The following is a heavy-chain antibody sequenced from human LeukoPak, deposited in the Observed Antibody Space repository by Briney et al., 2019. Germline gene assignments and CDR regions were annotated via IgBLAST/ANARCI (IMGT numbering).Heavy chain of an antibody. CDR3: AKDKAREVDYYYGMDV. CDR2: ISWDGGST. CDR1: GFTFDDYA. V-gene: IGHV3-43D*03. D-gene: IGHD1-26*01. Sequence: GGSLRLSCAASGFTFDDYAMHWVRQAPGKGLEWVSLISWDGGSTYYADSVKGRFTISRDNSKNSLYLQMNSLRAEDTALYYCAKDKAREVDYYYGMDVWGQGTTVTVSS. J-gene: IGHJ6*02.